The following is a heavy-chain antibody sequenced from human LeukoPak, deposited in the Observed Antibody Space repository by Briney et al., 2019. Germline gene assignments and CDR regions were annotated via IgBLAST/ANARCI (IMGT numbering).Heavy chain of an antibody. V-gene: IGHV4-39*07. CDR2: IYYSGST. J-gene: IGHJ5*02. D-gene: IGHD2-2*01. Sequence: PSETLSLTCTVSGGSISSGSYYWSWIRQPAGKGLEWIGSIYYSGSTYYNPSLKSRVTISVDTSKNQFSLKLSSVTAADTAVYYCAREAVYCSSTSCGWFDPWGQGTLVTVSS. CDR1: GGSISSGSYY. CDR3: AREAVYCSSTSCGWFDP.